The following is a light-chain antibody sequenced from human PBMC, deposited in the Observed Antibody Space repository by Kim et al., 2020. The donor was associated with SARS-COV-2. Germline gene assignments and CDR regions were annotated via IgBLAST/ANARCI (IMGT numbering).Light chain of an antibody. CDR2: QDT. Sequence: SYELTQPPSVSVSPGQTASITCSGDKLGDKYACWYQQKPGQSPVLVIYQDTKRPSGIPERFSGSNPGNTATLTISETQAMDEADYYCQAWHSSTVVFGGG. J-gene: IGLJ2*01. V-gene: IGLV3-1*01. CDR3: QAWHSSTVV. CDR1: KLGDKY.